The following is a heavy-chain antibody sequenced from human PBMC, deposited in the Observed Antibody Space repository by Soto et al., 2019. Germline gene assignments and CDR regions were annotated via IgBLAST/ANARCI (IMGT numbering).Heavy chain of an antibody. CDR3: ACLYNWNGWSDY. CDR1: GVSITSYY. V-gene: IGHV4-4*07. J-gene: IGHJ4*02. Sequence: QVQLQESGPGLVKPSETLSLTCTVSGVSITSYYWSWIRQPAGKGLEWIGRIYSSGSTNYIPSLKSRVTMSIDTSKNQFSLKLSSVTAADTAVYYCACLYNWNGWSDYWGQGTLVTVSS. D-gene: IGHD1-20*01. CDR2: IYSSGST.